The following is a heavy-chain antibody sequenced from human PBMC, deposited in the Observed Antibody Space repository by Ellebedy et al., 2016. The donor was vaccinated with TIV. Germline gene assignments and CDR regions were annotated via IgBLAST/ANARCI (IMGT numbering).Heavy chain of an antibody. CDR1: GASVTSGSHY. J-gene: IGHJ6*02. CDR3: ATGKAVPSPPYYYALDV. V-gene: IGHV4-61*01. CDR2: LYYTGST. Sequence: SETLSLXCTVSGASVTSGSHYWSWIRQPPGKGMEWLGYLYYTGSTKYNPSLKRRLRISVDKSKNQLSLRLMSATSADTATYYCATGKAVPSPPYYYALDVWGHGTTVTVSS. D-gene: IGHD6-19*01.